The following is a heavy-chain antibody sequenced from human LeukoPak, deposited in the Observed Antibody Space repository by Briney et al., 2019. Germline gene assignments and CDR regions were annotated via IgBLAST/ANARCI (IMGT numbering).Heavy chain of an antibody. V-gene: IGHV4-30-4*01. Sequence: PSQTLSLTCTVPGGSISSGDYYWSWIRQPPGKGLEWIGYIYYSGSTYYNPSLKSRVTISVDTSKNQFSLKLSSVTAADTAVYYCARGDGSGYPVDYWGQGTLVTVSS. CDR3: ARGDGSGYPVDY. D-gene: IGHD3-22*01. J-gene: IGHJ4*02. CDR1: GGSISSGDYY. CDR2: IYYSGST.